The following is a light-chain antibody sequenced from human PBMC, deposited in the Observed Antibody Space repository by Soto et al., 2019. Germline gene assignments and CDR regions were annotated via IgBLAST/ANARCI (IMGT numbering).Light chain of an antibody. J-gene: IGKJ5*01. CDR1: QSLNNY. CDR2: DAS. CDR3: QQYHRSSIT. Sequence: DVQMTQSPSTLSASVIDSVTITCRASQSLNNYLAWYQQTPGKAPKLLIYDASTLERGVPSRFSGTGSGTEFTLTISSLHPDDFATYYCQQYHRSSITFGQGTRLEIK. V-gene: IGKV1-5*01.